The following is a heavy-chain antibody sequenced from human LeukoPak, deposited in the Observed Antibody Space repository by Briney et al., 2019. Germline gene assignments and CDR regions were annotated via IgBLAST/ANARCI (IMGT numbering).Heavy chain of an antibody. J-gene: IGHJ4*02. CDR3: TRPKNQGYSGYDFDY. CDR2: IRSKANSYAT. CDR1: GFTFSGSA. V-gene: IGHV3-73*01. Sequence: PGRSLRLSCAASGFTFSGSAMHWVRQASGKGLEWVGRIRSKANSYATAYAASVKGRFTISRDDSKNTAYLQMNSLKTEDTAVYYCTRPKNQGYSGYDFDYWGQGTLVTVSS. D-gene: IGHD5-12*01.